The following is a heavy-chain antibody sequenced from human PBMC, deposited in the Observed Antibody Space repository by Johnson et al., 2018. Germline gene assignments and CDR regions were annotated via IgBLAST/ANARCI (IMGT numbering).Heavy chain of an antibody. CDR3: AGDFGVRYYYGFIDY. CDR1: GYTFTSYY. Sequence: LVQSGAEVKKPGASVKVSCKASGYTFTSYYMHWVRQAPGQGLEWMGIINPSGGSTSYAQKFQGRVTMTRDTSTSTVYMGLSSLRSEDTAVYDCAGDFGVRYYYGFIDYWGQGTLVTVSS. D-gene: IGHD3-10*01. V-gene: IGHV1-46*01. CDR2: INPSGGST. J-gene: IGHJ4*02.